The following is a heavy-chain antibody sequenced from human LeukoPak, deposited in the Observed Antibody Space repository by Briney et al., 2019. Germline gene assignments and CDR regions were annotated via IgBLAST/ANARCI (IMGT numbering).Heavy chain of an antibody. CDR1: GFTVSSNY. J-gene: IGHJ4*02. Sequence: PGGSLRLSCAASGFTVSSNYMSWVRQAPGKGLEWVSVIYSGGSTYYADSVKGRFTISRDNSKNTLYLQMNSLRAEDTAVYYCARATYSSSLDYWGQGTLVTVPS. CDR2: IYSGGST. V-gene: IGHV3-53*01. CDR3: ARATYSSSLDY. D-gene: IGHD6-13*01.